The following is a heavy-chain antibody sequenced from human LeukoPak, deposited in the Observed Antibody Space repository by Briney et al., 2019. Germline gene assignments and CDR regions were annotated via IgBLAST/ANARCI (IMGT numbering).Heavy chain of an antibody. Sequence: SETLSLTCSVSGGSISSESYYWGWIRQSPGKGLEWIGNAFYSGRAYYNPSLKRRVTISVDTSKSQFSLNLSSVAATDTAVYYCARIYGSSSGFDYWGQGTLVTVSS. D-gene: IGHD6-6*01. CDR1: GGSISSESYY. J-gene: IGHJ4*02. CDR2: AFYSGRA. CDR3: ARIYGSSSGFDY. V-gene: IGHV4-39*01.